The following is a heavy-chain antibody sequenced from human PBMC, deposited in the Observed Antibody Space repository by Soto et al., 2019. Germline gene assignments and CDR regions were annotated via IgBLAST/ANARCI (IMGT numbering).Heavy chain of an antibody. CDR3: ARESAGSHKNNWFDP. V-gene: IGHV4-59*02. Sequence: SETLSLTCTVSGGSVTSFYWSWVRQPPGQGLDWIGFVHYSGSTKNNPSLQSRVTISLDPSQNQLSLRLKSVTAADTAVYYCARESAGSHKNNWFDPWGQGTLVTVSS. J-gene: IGHJ5*02. CDR2: VHYSGST. CDR1: GGSVTSFY.